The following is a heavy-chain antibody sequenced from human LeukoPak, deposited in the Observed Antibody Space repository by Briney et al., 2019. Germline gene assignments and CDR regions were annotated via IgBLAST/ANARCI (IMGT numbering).Heavy chain of an antibody. Sequence: GGSLRLSCAASGFTFSSYAMSWVRQAPGKGLEWVSAISGSGGSTYYPDSVKGRFTISRDNSKNTLYLQMNSLRAEDTAVYYCARHRAGYYDTSGYYYDYWGQGTLVTVSS. CDR3: ARHRAGYYDTSGYYYDY. D-gene: IGHD3-22*01. CDR2: ISGSGGST. V-gene: IGHV3-23*01. CDR1: GFTFSSYA. J-gene: IGHJ4*02.